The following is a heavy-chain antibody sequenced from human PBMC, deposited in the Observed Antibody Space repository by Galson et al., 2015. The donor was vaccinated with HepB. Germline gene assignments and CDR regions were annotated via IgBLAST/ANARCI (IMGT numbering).Heavy chain of an antibody. V-gene: IGHV3-74*01. D-gene: IGHD2-2*01. J-gene: IGHJ4*02. CDR3: TRAPASNTWYSES. CDR1: GFTFSSCW. Sequence: SLRLSCAASGFTFSSCWMHWVRQAPGKGLVWVSRINSDGSGTSYADSVKGRFTISRDNAENTLYLQMNSLRAEDTAMYYCTRAPASNTWYSESWGQGTLVTVSS. CDR2: INSDGSGT.